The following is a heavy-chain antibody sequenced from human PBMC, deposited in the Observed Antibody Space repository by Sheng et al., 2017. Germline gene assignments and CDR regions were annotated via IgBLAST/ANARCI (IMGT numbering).Heavy chain of an antibody. Sequence: QVQLVESGGGVVQPGRSLRLSCAASGFTFSSYGMHWVRQAPGKGLEWVAVIWYDGSNKYYADSVKGRFTISRDNSKNTLYLQMSSLKASDTAMYYCARPRGGYNLDAFDMWGQGT. CDR1: GFTFSSYG. CDR2: IWYDGSNK. CDR3: ARPRGGYNLDAFDM. V-gene: IGHV3-33*01. D-gene: IGHD5-12*01. J-gene: IGHJ3*02.